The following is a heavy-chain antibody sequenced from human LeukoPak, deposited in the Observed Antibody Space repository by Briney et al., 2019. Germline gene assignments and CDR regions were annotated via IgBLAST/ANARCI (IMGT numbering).Heavy chain of an antibody. Sequence: SETLSLTCTVSGGSISSSSYYWGWIRQPPGKGLERIGSIYYSGSTYYNPSLKSRVTISVDTSKNQFSLKLSSVTAADTAVYYCTRHPPLSGYDYVWGSYRYADYWGQGTLVTVSS. D-gene: IGHD3-16*02. CDR1: GGSISSSSYY. V-gene: IGHV4-39*01. CDR3: TRHPPLSGYDYVWGSYRYADY. CDR2: IYYSGST. J-gene: IGHJ4*02.